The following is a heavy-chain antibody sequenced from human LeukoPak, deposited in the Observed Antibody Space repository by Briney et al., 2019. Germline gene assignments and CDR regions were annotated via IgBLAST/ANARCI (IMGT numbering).Heavy chain of an antibody. Sequence: SETLSLTCTVSGGSISSSSYYWGWIRQPPGKGLEWIGSIYYSGSTCYNPSLKSRVTISVDTSKNQFSLRLSSVTAADTAVYYCASTLIGWYYYYMDVWGKGTTVTVSS. V-gene: IGHV4-39*01. J-gene: IGHJ6*03. CDR3: ASTLIGWYYYYMDV. CDR1: GGSISSSSYY. D-gene: IGHD3-22*01. CDR2: IYYSGST.